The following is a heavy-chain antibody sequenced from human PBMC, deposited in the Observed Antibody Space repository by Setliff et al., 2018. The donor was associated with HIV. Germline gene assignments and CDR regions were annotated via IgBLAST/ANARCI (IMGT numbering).Heavy chain of an antibody. V-gene: IGHV3-30*02. CDR1: GFTFSNFG. CDR2: IRFDGSNE. D-gene: IGHD1-26*01. Sequence: PGGSLRLSCAASGFTFSNFGMHWVRQAPGKGLEWVAFIRFDGSNEYYADSVKGRFTISRDNSKTTLYLQMNSLRAEDTAVYFCAKDEAIEGALTYFDLWGRGTLVTVSS. CDR3: AKDEAIEGALTYFDL. J-gene: IGHJ2*01.